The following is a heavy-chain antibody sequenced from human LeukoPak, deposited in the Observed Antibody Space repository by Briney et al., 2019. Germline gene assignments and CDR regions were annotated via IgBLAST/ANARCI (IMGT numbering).Heavy chain of an antibody. Sequence: GGSLRLSCAASGFTFTNYWMSWVRQAPGKGLEWVANMNQDGSRKNYVDSVKGRFTISRDNANNSLYLQMNILRAEDTAVYYCARESTVAGTARYLDSWGQGTLVTVSS. D-gene: IGHD6-13*01. CDR2: MNQDGSRK. CDR3: ARESTVAGTARYLDS. CDR1: GFTFTNYW. J-gene: IGHJ4*02. V-gene: IGHV3-7*03.